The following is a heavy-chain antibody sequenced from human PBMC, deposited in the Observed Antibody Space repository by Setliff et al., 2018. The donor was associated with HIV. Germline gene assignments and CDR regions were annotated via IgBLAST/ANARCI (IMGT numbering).Heavy chain of an antibody. CDR1: GYDFTVYQ. CDR3: SKSMKSYYCGLDD. J-gene: IGHJ6*02. CDR2: INPHPGAT. Sequence: ASVKVSCKTSGYDFTVYQIPWVRQAPGQGLEWLGWINPHPGATNYAQNFQGRVIMTREKSISTAYLDLSGLRSDDTAVYYCSKSMKSYYCGLDDWGPGTAVTV. V-gene: IGHV1-2*02. D-gene: IGHD2-8*01.